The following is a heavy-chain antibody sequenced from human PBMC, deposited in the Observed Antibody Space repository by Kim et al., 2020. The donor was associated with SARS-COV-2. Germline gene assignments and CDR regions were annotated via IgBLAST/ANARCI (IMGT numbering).Heavy chain of an antibody. CDR1: GYTFTSYG. CDR3: ARDLVVVVPAAEALDY. CDR2: ISAYNGNT. J-gene: IGHJ4*02. V-gene: IGHV1-18*04. D-gene: IGHD2-2*01. Sequence: ASVKVSCKASGYTFTSYGISWVRQAPGQGLEWMGWISAYNGNTNYAQKLQGRVTMTTDTSTSTAYMELRSLRSDDTAGYYCARDLVVVVPAAEALDYWGQGTLVTVSS.